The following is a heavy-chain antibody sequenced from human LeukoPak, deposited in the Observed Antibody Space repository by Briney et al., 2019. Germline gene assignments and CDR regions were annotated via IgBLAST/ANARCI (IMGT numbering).Heavy chain of an antibody. D-gene: IGHD6-13*01. V-gene: IGHV3-23*01. CDR1: VFTFSNYA. CDR3: ARDHDDSTWFFLNFMDV. CDR2: FGGRRPIT. Sequence: GGALRLSCGASVFTFSNYAMTWARQAPGRGLEGLATFGGRRPITSYADSVRRRVTISRDNSRNTLYLQIASLLAEDPVIYYCARDHDDSTWFFLNFMDVWGKGPTVIVSS. J-gene: IGHJ6*03.